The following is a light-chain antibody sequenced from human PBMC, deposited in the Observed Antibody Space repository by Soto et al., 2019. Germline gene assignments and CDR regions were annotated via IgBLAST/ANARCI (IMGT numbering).Light chain of an antibody. J-gene: IGLJ2*01. Sequence: QSALTQPASVSGSPGQSITISCTGTSSDVGGYNYVSWYQQHPGKAPKLMIFEVNTRPSGVSNRFSGSKSGNTASLTISGLQTEDEADYYCSSYTTSDATSVVFGGGTKVTVL. CDR2: EVN. CDR3: SSYTTSDATSVV. V-gene: IGLV2-14*01. CDR1: SSDVGGYNY.